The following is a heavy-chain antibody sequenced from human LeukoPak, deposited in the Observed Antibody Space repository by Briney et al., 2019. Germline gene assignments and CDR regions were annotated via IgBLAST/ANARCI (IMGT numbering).Heavy chain of an antibody. CDR1: GFTFSSYG. D-gene: IGHD4-23*01. V-gene: IGHV3-33*08. CDR2: IWYDGSNK. Sequence: GGSLRISCAASGFTFSSYGMNGVGQAPAKGLEWVAVIWYDGSNKYYADSVKGRFTISRDNSKNTLYLQMNSLRAEDTAVYYCARENSGWFDPWAREPWSPSPQ. CDR3: ARENSGWFDP. J-gene: IGHJ5*02.